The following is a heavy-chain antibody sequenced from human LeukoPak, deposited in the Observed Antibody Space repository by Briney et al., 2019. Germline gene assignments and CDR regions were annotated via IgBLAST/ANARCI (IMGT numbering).Heavy chain of an antibody. V-gene: IGHV3-53*01. J-gene: IGHJ4*02. CDR1: GFTVSSNY. D-gene: IGHD3-10*01. CDR3: ARDMGLVRGVFDY. CDR2: IYSGGSI. Sequence: GGSLRLSCAASGFTVSSNYMNWVRQDPGKGLEWVSVIYSGGSIYYAVSVKGRFTISRDNSKNTLYLQMNSLRAEDTAVYYCARDMGLVRGVFDYWGQGTLVTVSS.